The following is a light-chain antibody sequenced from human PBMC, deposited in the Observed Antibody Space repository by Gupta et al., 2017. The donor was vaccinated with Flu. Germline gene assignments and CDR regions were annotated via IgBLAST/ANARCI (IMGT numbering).Light chain of an antibody. V-gene: IGKV1-39*01. CDR2: ASS. CDR1: QRVSSY. CDR3: QQSDSSPRA. Sequence: DIQITQSPSSLSASVGDRVTITCRASQRVSSYLNWYQQRPGKAPKLLIYASSTLQSGVPSRFSGSGSGTDFTLTISKLEPEDFATYYCQQSDSSPRAFGQGTKMEIK. J-gene: IGKJ2*01.